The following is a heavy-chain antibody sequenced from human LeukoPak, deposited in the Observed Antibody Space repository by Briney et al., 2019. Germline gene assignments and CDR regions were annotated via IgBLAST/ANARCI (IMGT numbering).Heavy chain of an antibody. CDR1: GYTFTSYG. CDR2: ISAYNGNT. D-gene: IGHD2-2*01. CDR3: ARDMGSVVVPAANDY. V-gene: IGHV1-18*01. J-gene: IGHJ4*02. Sequence: ASVKVSCKASGYTFTSYGISWVRQAPGQGLEWMGWISAYNGNTNYAQKLQGRVTMTTDTSTSTAYMELRSLRSDDTAGYYCARDMGSVVVPAANDYWGQGTLVTVSS.